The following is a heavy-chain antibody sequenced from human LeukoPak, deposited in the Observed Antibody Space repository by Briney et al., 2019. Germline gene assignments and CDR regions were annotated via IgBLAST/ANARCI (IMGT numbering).Heavy chain of an antibody. CDR3: ARDFRSPNYYYYMDV. Sequence: PSETLSLTCSVSDDSVSSSSYYWGWIRHPPGKGLEWIGSIYYGGTTNYNHSLKSRVTISVDTSKNQFSLKLSSVTAADTAVYYCARDFRSPNYYYYMDVWGKGTTVTVSS. J-gene: IGHJ6*03. CDR2: IYYGGTT. V-gene: IGHV4-61*01. CDR1: DDSVSSSSYY.